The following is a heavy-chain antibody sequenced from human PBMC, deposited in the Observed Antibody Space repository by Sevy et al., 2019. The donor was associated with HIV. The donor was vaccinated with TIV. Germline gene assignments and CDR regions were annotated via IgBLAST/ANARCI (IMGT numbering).Heavy chain of an antibody. V-gene: IGHV3-23*01. CDR2: ISGSGGST. Sequence: GGSLRLSCAASGFTFSSYALSWVRQAPGKGLEWVSAISGSGGSTYYADSVKGRLTISRDNSKNTLYLQMNSLTAEDTAVYHCAIAVGRHGYNMGFDYWGQGTQVTVSS. J-gene: IGHJ4*02. CDR1: GFTFSSYA. CDR3: AIAVGRHGYNMGFDY. D-gene: IGHD5-12*01.